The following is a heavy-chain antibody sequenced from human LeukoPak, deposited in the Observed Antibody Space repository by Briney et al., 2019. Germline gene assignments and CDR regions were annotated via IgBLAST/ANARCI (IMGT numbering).Heavy chain of an antibody. CDR1: GYTFTSYG. CDR2: ISAYNGNT. Sequence: GASVKVSCKASGYTFTSYGISWVRQAPGQGLEWMGWISAYNGNTNYAQKLQGRVTMTTDTSTSTAYVELRSLRSDDTAVYYCARDALYGSGRAYGMDVWGQGTTVTVSS. V-gene: IGHV1-18*01. J-gene: IGHJ6*02. D-gene: IGHD3-10*01. CDR3: ARDALYGSGRAYGMDV.